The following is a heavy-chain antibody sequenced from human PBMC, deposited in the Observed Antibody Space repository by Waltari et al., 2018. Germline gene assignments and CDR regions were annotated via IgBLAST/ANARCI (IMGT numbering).Heavy chain of an antibody. CDR2: IKEDGSKE. J-gene: IGHJ4*02. Sequence: EVQLVESGGGLVEPVGSLRLSCVASGFSFSTYWTSWVRQAPGKGLGWVADIKEDGSKEYYLGSVKGRFTISRDNAKNSVYLQMNSLRPEDTAVYYCARDWEGERPNFDYWGQGTLVTVSS. D-gene: IGHD1-26*01. V-gene: IGHV3-7*04. CDR3: ARDWEGERPNFDY. CDR1: GFSFSTYW.